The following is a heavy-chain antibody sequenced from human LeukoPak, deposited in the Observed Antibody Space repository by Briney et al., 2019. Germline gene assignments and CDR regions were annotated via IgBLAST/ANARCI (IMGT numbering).Heavy chain of an antibody. Sequence: SETLSLTCTVSGGSISSYYWSWIRQPPGKGLEWIGYIYYSGSTNYNPSLKSRVTISVGTSKNQFSLKLSSVTAADTAVYYCARGPNSVAGYFDYWGQGTLVTVSS. V-gene: IGHV4-59*01. CDR2: IYYSGST. CDR3: ARGPNSVAGYFDY. J-gene: IGHJ4*02. CDR1: GGSISSYY. D-gene: IGHD6-19*01.